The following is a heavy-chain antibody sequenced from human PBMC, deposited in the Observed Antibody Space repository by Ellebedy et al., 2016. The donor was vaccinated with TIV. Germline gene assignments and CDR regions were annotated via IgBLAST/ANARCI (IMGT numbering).Heavy chain of an antibody. CDR3: ARGSHRYYTDNYYFDY. CDR1: GYTFTSYD. V-gene: IGHV1-8*01. D-gene: IGHD3-3*01. CDR2: MNPNSGNT. Sequence: AASVKVSCKASGYTFTSYDINWVRQATGQGLEWMGWMNPNSGNTGYAQKFQGRVTMTRNTSISTAYMELSSLRSEDTAVYYCARGSHRYYTDNYYFDYWGQGTLVTVSS. J-gene: IGHJ4*02.